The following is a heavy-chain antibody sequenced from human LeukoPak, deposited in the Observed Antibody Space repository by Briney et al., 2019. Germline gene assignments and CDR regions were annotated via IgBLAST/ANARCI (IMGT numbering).Heavy chain of an antibody. CDR1: GFTVSSNY. CDR3: ARHGTITMVRGRLRYYYMDV. J-gene: IGHJ6*03. CDR2: IYSGGST. Sequence: GGSLRLSCAASGFTVSSNYMSWVRQAPGKGLEWVSVIYSGGSTYYADSVKGRFTISRDNSKNTLYLQMNSLRAEDTAVYYCARHGTITMVRGRLRYYYMDVWGKGATVTVSS. V-gene: IGHV3-53*01. D-gene: IGHD3-10*01.